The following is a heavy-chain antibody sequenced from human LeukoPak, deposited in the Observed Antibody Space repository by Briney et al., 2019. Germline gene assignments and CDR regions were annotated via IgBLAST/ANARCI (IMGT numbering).Heavy chain of an antibody. CDR2: ISNNGASI. CDR3: ARVVGATIDAFDI. V-gene: IGHV3-21*01. D-gene: IGHD1-26*01. CDR1: KFNFNSYG. J-gene: IGHJ3*02. Sequence: GGSLRLSCTTSKFNFNSYGMTWVRQAPGMGLEWVSSISNNGASIYYADSVKGRFTISRDNAKNSLYLQMNSLRAEDTAVYYCARVVGATIDAFDIWGQGTMVTVSS.